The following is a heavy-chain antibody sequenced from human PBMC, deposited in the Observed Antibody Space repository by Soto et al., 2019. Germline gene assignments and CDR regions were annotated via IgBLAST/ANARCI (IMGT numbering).Heavy chain of an antibody. D-gene: IGHD6-19*01. CDR1: GFTFSSHA. V-gene: IGHV3-23*01. CDR3: AKDKMEQWLVGGYYDY. Sequence: EVQLLESGGGLVQPGGSLRLSCAASGFTFSSHAMSWVRQAPGKGLEWVSSTIDSGGRSYHSDSVRGRFTISRDNSKNTLYLQMNSLRADDTAIYYCAKDKMEQWLVGGYYDYWGQGALVTASS. J-gene: IGHJ4*02. CDR2: TIDSGGRS.